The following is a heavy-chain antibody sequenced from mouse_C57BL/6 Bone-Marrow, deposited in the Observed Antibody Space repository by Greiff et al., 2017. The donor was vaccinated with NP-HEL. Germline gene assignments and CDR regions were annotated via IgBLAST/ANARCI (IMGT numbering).Heavy chain of an antibody. J-gene: IGHJ2*01. Sequence: EVKVEESGGGLVKPGGSLKLSCAASGFTFSSYAMSWVRQTPEKRLEWVATISDGGSYTYYPDNVKGRFTISRDNAKNNLYLQMSHLKSEDTAMYYCAREGGYYSNIDYWGQGTTLTVSS. D-gene: IGHD2-5*01. CDR3: AREGGYYSNIDY. CDR1: GFTFSSYA. CDR2: ISDGGSYT. V-gene: IGHV5-4*01.